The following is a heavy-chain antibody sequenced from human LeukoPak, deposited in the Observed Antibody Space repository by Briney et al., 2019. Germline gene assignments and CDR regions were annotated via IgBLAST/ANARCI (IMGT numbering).Heavy chain of an antibody. V-gene: IGHV3-66*01. CDR2: LYSGGVR. J-gene: IGHJ3*02. CDR1: GLSVGRNY. Sequence: AGGSLRLSCVASGLSVGRNYMTWVRQAPGKGLEWVSVLYSGGVRYYADSVKGRFTISRDDSKNTLSLLMNNLRPDDTALYYCARAATVTTADAFDIWGQGTVVTVSS. D-gene: IGHD4-11*01. CDR3: ARAATVTTADAFDI.